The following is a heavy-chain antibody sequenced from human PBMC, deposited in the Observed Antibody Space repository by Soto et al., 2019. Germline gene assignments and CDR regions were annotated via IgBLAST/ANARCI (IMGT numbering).Heavy chain of an antibody. CDR1: GGSISSYY. D-gene: IGHD2-2*01. V-gene: IGHV4-59*01. J-gene: IGHJ5*02. Sequence: SETLSLTCAVSGGSISSYYWSWIRQPPGKGLDLLGYIFYSGSANYNPSLQSRVTLSIDTSKNQFSLKLSSVTAADTALXYGEREHCNGNSCFPGEWFAPRGQRTPVTVSS. CDR3: EREHCNGNSCFPGEWFAP. CDR2: IFYSGSA.